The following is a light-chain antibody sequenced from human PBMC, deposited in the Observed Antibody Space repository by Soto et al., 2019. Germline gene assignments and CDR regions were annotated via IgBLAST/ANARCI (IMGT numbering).Light chain of an antibody. CDR2: AAS. Sequence: DIQMTQSPSSLSASVGDRVTITCRTSQRIGTHLNWYHEKPGKAPKLLIYAASSLQSGVPSRFSGSGSGTDFTLTISSLQTEEFATYYCQQSYSNPWTFGQGPEVEIK. J-gene: IGKJ1*01. V-gene: IGKV1-39*01. CDR3: QQSYSNPWT. CDR1: QRIGTH.